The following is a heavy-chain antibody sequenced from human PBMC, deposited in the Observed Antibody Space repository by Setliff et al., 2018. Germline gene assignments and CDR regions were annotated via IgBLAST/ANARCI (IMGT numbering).Heavy chain of an antibody. Sequence: GGSLRLSCAASGFTFSNAWMSWVRQAPGKGLEWVGRIKRESDGGTTDYAAPVKGRFTISRDDSKNTLYLQMNSLKTEDTAVYYCISLWLGYYGLGVWGQGTTVTVSS. D-gene: IGHD5-18*01. CDR3: ISLWLGYYGLGV. CDR2: IKRESDGGTT. CDR1: GFTFSNAW. J-gene: IGHJ6*02. V-gene: IGHV3-15*01.